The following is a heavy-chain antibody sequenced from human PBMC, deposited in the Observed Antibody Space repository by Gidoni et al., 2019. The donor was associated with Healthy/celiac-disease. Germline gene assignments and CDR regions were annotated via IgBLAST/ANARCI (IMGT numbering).Heavy chain of an antibody. V-gene: IGHV3-53*02. Sequence: EVQLVETGGGLIQPGGSLRLSCAASGFTVSSNYMSWVRQAPGKGLEWVSVIYSGGSTYYADSVKGRFTISRDNSKNTLYLQMNSLRAEDTAVYYCARVPYYYDSSGYYFPLSYYGMDVWGQGTTVTVSS. J-gene: IGHJ6*02. CDR3: ARVPYYYDSSGYYFPLSYYGMDV. D-gene: IGHD3-22*01. CDR1: GFTVSSNY. CDR2: IYSGGST.